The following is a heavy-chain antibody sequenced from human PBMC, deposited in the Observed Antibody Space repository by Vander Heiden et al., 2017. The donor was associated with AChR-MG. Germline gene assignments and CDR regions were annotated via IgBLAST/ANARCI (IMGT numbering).Heavy chain of an antibody. Sequence: QLQLQESGSGLVKPSQPLSLTCAVSGGPLRSGGYSWSWLRQPPGKGLEWIGYSYHSGSTYYNPSLKSRVTISVDRSKNQFSLKLSSVTAADTAVYYCARVLGYCSGGSCYSVYFDYWGQGTLVTVSS. D-gene: IGHD2-15*01. V-gene: IGHV4-30-2*01. J-gene: IGHJ4*02. CDR2: SYHSGST. CDR3: ARVLGYCSGGSCYSVYFDY. CDR1: GGPLRSGGYS.